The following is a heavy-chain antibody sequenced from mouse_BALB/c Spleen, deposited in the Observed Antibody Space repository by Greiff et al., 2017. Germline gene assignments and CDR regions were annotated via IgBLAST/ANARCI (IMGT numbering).Heavy chain of an antibody. Sequence: DVKVEESGGGLVQPGGSLRLSCATSGFTFTDYYMSWVRQPPGKALEWLGFIRNKANGYTTEYSASVKGRFTISRDNSQSILYLQMNTLRAEDSATYYCARDLLDYWGQGTTRTVSS. V-gene: IGHV7-3*02. CDR2: IRNKANGYTT. CDR3: ARDLLDY. CDR1: GFTFTDYY. J-gene: IGHJ2*01.